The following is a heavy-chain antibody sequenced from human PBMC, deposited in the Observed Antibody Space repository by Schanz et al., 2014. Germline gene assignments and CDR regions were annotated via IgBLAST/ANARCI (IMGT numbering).Heavy chain of an antibody. Sequence: QVQLVQSGAEVKKPGSSMKVSCKASGGTFNSYNINWVRQAPGQGLEWMGRIIPILGIANYAQKFQGRVTITADRSTSTAYMELSSLRSEDTAVYYCARGYGDSPTDFWGQGTLVTVSS. V-gene: IGHV1-69*02. J-gene: IGHJ4*02. CDR1: GGTFNSYN. D-gene: IGHD4-17*01. CDR2: IIPILGIA. CDR3: ARGYGDSPTDF.